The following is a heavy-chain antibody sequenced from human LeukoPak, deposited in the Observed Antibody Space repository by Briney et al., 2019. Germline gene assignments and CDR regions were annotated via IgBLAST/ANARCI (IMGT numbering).Heavy chain of an antibody. D-gene: IGHD5-12*01. Sequence: SETLSLTCTVSAASFISSSHHWGWIRQSPGKGLEWIGTVYYGRTTYYNPSLDGRDTISLDTSANHFSLQLNSVTAADTAVYYCVRHDGRGGATMGAFDSWGQGSLVTVSS. V-gene: IGHV4-39*01. CDR3: VRHDGRGGATMGAFDS. J-gene: IGHJ5*01. CDR2: VYYGRTT. CDR1: AASFISSSHH.